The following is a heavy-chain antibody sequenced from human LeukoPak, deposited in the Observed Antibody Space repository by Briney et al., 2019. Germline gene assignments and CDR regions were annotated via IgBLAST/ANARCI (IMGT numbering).Heavy chain of an antibody. CDR2: ISDGSIT. D-gene: IGHD3-9*01. V-gene: IGHV3-23*01. Sequence: GGSLRLSCVASGFTFSSYAMSWVRWASGKGLEWVSTISDGSITYYTASVKGRFTISRDNSKNTLSLQMDSLRAEDTAVYYCAKVLLRYFEGLDYWGQGTLVTVSS. CDR3: AKVLLRYFEGLDY. CDR1: GFTFSSYA. J-gene: IGHJ4*02.